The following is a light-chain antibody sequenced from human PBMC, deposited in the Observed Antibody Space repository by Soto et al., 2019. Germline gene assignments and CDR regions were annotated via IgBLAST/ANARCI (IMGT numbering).Light chain of an antibody. J-gene: IGKJ4*01. CDR2: GAS. CDR1: QSVSSSY. CDR3: HQYDSSPLT. Sequence: EIVLTQSPGTLSLSPGERATLSCMASQSVSSSYLAWYQQKPGQAPRLLIYGASSRATGIPERFSGSGSGTDFTLTISRLEPEDFAVYYCHQYDSSPLTFGGGTKVEIK. V-gene: IGKV3-20*01.